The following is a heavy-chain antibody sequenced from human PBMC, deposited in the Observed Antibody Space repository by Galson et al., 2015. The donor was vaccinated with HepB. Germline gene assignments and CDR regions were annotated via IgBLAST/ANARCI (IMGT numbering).Heavy chain of an antibody. J-gene: IGHJ5*02. V-gene: IGHV1-18*04. CDR2: ISAYNGNT. Sequence: SVKVSCKASGYTFTSYGISWVRQAPGQGLEWMGWISAYNGNTNYAQKLQGRVTMTTDTSTSTAYMELRSLRSDDTAVYYCARIGGTTIFGVVHMEGYWFDPWGQGTLVTVSS. CDR1: GYTFTSYG. D-gene: IGHD3-3*01. CDR3: ARIGGTTIFGVVHMEGYWFDP.